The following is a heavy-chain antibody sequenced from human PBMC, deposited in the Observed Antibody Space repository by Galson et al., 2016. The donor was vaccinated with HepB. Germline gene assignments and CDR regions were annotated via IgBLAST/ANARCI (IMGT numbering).Heavy chain of an antibody. D-gene: IGHD3-10*01. V-gene: IGHV3-23*01. CDR1: GFPFSSYA. J-gene: IGHJ5*02. Sequence: SLRLSCAASGFPFSSYAMSWVRQAPGKGLEWVSVISARDGRTYYSDSVKGRFTISRDDSENTLYLQMNSLRVEDTAVYYCAGKTSGFGNWFDPWGQGTLVTVSS. CDR2: ISARDGRT. CDR3: AGKTSGFGNWFDP.